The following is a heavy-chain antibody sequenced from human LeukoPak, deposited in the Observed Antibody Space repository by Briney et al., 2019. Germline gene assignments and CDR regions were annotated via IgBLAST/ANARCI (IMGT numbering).Heavy chain of an antibody. CDR1: GGSFSGYY. Sequence: SETLSLTCAVYGGSFSGYYWSWIRQPLGKGLEWIGEINHSGSTNYNPSLKSRVTISVDTSKNQFSLKLSSVTAADTAVYYCARGDEQGYCSGGSCFPFDYWGQGTLVTVSS. D-gene: IGHD2-15*01. V-gene: IGHV4-34*01. CDR2: INHSGST. CDR3: ARGDEQGYCSGGSCFPFDY. J-gene: IGHJ4*02.